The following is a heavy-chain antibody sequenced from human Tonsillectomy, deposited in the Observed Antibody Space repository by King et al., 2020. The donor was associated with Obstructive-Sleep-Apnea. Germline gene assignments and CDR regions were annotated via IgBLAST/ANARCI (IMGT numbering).Heavy chain of an antibody. D-gene: IGHD6-19*01. CDR2: IIPVLGLA. CDR1: GGTFSSCA. Sequence: QPVQAGAEVKKAGSSVKVSCRAFGGTFSSCAINWVRHAPGQGLEWSGGIIPVLGLANFTQKFQGRVTITADRSTSTTYMALSSLRSEDTAVYYCARAKQWLVRGFYYGMDLWGQGTTVTVSS. CDR3: ARAKQWLVRGFYYGMDL. J-gene: IGHJ6*02. V-gene: IGHV1-69*10.